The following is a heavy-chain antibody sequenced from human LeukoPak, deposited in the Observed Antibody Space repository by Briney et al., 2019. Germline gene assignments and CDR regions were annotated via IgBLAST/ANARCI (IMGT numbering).Heavy chain of an antibody. Sequence: ASVKVSCKASGYTFISYGISWVRQAPGQGLEWMGWINPNSGGTNYAQKFQGRVTMTRDTSISTAYMELSRLRSDDTAVYYCARGGNYYDSSGALWTWGQGTLVTVSS. V-gene: IGHV1-2*02. CDR2: INPNSGGT. CDR1: GYTFISYG. CDR3: ARGGNYYDSSGALWT. J-gene: IGHJ5*02. D-gene: IGHD3-22*01.